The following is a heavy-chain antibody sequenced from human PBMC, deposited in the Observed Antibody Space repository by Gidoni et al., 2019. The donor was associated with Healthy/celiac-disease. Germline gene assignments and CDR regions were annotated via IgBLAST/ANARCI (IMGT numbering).Heavy chain of an antibody. V-gene: IGHV4-59*01. CDR1: GGSSSSYS. CDR2: IYYGGST. J-gene: IGHJ4*02. CDR3: ARSYSSSWHHRFDY. Sequence: QVQLQESGPGLVKPSETLSLTCTVPGGSSSSYSWSWIRQPPGKGLEWIGYIYYGGSTNYNPSLKSRVTISVDTSKNQFSLKLSSVTAADTAVYYCARSYSSSWHHRFDYWGQGTLVTVSS. D-gene: IGHD6-13*01.